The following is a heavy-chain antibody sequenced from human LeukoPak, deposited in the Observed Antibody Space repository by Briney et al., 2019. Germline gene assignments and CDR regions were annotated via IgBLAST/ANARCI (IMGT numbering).Heavy chain of an antibody. V-gene: IGHV3-48*03. D-gene: IGHD6-19*01. CDR2: ISGSGTTM. J-gene: IGHJ4*02. Sequence: PSGGSLRLSCVASGFTFSSYEMNWLRQSPGKGLEWVSFISGSGTTMYYADSVKGRFTISRDNAKNPLYLQMNSLRAEDTAVYYCARSVQWLPYWGQGTLVTVSS. CDR3: ARSVQWLPY. CDR1: GFTFSSYE.